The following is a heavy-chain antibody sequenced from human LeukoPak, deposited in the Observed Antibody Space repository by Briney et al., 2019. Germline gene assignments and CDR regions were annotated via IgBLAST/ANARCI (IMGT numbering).Heavy chain of an antibody. CDR3: ARGAQTYYDKAPVDY. J-gene: IGHJ4*02. CDR2: INHSGST. CDR1: GGSFSGYY. D-gene: IGHD3-22*01. Sequence: SETLSLTXAVYGGSFSGYYRSWIRQPPGKGLEWIGEINHSGSTNYNPSLKSRVTISVDTSKSQFSLKLNSMTAADTAVYYCARGAQTYYDKAPVDYWGQGTLVTVSS. V-gene: IGHV4-34*01.